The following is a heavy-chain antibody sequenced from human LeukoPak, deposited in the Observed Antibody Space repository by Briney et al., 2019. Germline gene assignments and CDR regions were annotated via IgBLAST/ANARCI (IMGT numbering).Heavy chain of an antibody. CDR2: IYYSGST. CDR3: ARAMITFGGVIVRAYYFDY. CDR1: GGSFSGYY. J-gene: IGHJ4*02. V-gene: IGHV4-34*01. Sequence: SETLSLTCAVYGGSFSGYYWSWIRQPPGKGLEWIGSIYYSGSTYYNPSLKSRVTISVDTSKNQFSLKLSSVTAADTAVYYCARAMITFGGVIVRAYYFDYWGQGTLVTVSS. D-gene: IGHD3-16*02.